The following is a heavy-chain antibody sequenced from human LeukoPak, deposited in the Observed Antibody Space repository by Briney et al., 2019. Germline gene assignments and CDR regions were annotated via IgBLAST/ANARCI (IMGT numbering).Heavy chain of an antibody. J-gene: IGHJ4*02. V-gene: IGHV4-34*01. D-gene: IGHD6-13*01. Sequence: SETLSLTCAVYGGSFSGYYWSWIRQPPGKGLEWIGEINHSGSTNYNPSLKSRVTISVDTSKNQFSLKLSSVTAADTAVYYCARVPYSSSWLVWGQGTLVTVSS. CDR3: ARVPYSSSWLV. CDR2: INHSGST. CDR1: GGSFSGYY.